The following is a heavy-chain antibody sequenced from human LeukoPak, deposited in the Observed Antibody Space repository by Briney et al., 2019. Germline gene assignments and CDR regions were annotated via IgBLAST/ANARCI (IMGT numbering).Heavy chain of an antibody. D-gene: IGHD2-15*01. CDR3: ARAGGLLLEEWFDP. CDR1: GGSISSGGYS. J-gene: IGHJ5*02. V-gene: IGHV4-30-2*01. Sequence: SETLSLTCAVSGGSISSGGYSWSWIRQPPGKGLEWIGYIYHSGSTYYNPSLKSRVTISVDRSKNQFSPKLSSVTAADTAVYYCARAGGLLLEEWFDPWGQGTLVTVSS. CDR2: IYHSGST.